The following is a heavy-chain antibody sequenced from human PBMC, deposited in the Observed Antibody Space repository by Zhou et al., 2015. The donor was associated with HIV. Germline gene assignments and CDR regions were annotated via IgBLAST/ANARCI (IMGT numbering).Heavy chain of an antibody. CDR1: GYTFTNYD. Sequence: QVQLVQSGAEVRKPGASVKVSCKTSGYTFTNYDINWVRQATGQGLEWMGWMNPKSGNTGYARKFQGRVTMTRNTSISTAYMELSSLRSEDTAVYYCARDRGYIAAAGTYFDYWGQGTLVTVSS. CDR3: ARDRGYIAAAGTYFDY. J-gene: IGHJ4*02. CDR2: MNPKSGNT. D-gene: IGHD6-13*01. V-gene: IGHV1-8*01.